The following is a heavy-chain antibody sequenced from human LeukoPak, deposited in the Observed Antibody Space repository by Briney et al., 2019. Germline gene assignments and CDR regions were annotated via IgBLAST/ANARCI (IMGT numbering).Heavy chain of an antibody. D-gene: IGHD5-24*01. J-gene: IGHJ6*03. Sequence: GGSLRLSCAASGFTFSSYAMSWVRQAPGEGLEWVSSISGSSSYIYYADSVKGRFTISRDNAKNSLYLQMSSLRAEDTAVYYCARDRGWPDYYYYMDVWGKGTTVTVSS. CDR1: GFTFSSYA. CDR2: ISGSSSYI. CDR3: ARDRGWPDYYYYMDV. V-gene: IGHV3-21*01.